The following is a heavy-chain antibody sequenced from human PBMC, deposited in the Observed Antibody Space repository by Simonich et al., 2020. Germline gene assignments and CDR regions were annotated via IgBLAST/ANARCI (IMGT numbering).Heavy chain of an antibody. J-gene: IGHJ3*02. CDR1: GYSFTSYW. CDR2: TYPGDSAT. V-gene: IGHV5-51*01. CDR3: ARQLNDFDI. D-gene: IGHD1-1*01. Sequence: EVQMVQSGAEGKKPGESLKISWKGSGYSFTSYWTGWVRQMPGKGREWRGITYPGDSATRYRPSFKGQVTLSADKSISTAYLQWSSLKASDTAMYYCARQLNDFDIWGQGTMVTVSS.